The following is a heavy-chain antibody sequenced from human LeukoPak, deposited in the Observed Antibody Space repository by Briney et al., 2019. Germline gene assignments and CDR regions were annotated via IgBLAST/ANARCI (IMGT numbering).Heavy chain of an antibody. D-gene: IGHD5/OR15-5a*01. CDR2: IYYTGST. V-gene: IGHV4-59*11. CDR1: GGSISGHY. J-gene: IGHJ4*02. CDR3: ARFSRDAVSTPYYLNY. Sequence: PSETLSLTCSVSGGSISGHYWTWIRQPPGKGLEWIGYIYYTGSTNYNPSPRSRVTISLDTSKNQFSLNLSSVTAADTAVYYCARFSRDAVSTPYYLNYWGQGTLVTVSS.